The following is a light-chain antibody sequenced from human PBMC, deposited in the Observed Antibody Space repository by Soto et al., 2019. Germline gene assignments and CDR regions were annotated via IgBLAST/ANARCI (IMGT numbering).Light chain of an antibody. Sequence: DVVMTQSPLSLSVTLGQSASISCRSSQSLVHSDGNTYLHWYQQRPGKSPRRLIYKVSNRDSGVPDRFSGSGSGTDFTLKISRMEAEDVGVYSCVQRTSWPFTFGGGTNVEIK. J-gene: IGKJ4*01. CDR1: QSLVHSDGNTY. CDR2: KVS. CDR3: VQRTSWPFT. V-gene: IGKV2-30*02.